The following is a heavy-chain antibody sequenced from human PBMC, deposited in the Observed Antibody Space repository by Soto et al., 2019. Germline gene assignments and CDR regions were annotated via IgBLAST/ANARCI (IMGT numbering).Heavy chain of an antibody. CDR1: GYTFTSYD. CDR2: MNPNSGNT. Sequence: EASVKVSCKASGYTFTSYDINWVRQATGQGLEWMGWMNPNSGNTGYAQKFQGRVTMTRNTSISTAYMELSSLRSEDTAVYYCARGGPIGDFWSGYYNDYYYMDVWGKGTTVTVSS. J-gene: IGHJ6*03. V-gene: IGHV1-8*01. D-gene: IGHD3-3*01. CDR3: ARGGPIGDFWSGYYNDYYYMDV.